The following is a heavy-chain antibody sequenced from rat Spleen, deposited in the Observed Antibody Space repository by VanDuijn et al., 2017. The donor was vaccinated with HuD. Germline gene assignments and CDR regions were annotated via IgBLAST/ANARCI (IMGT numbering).Heavy chain of an antibody. V-gene: IGHV5-27*01. D-gene: IGHD1-11*01. CDR3: TSLNYEGYIEEFDY. Sequence: EVQLVESGGGLVQPGRSLKLSCAASGFTFSYYDMTWVRQAPTKGLEWVASISPSGGSTYYRDSVKGRFTVSRDNAKSTLYLQMDSLRSEDTATYYCTSLNYEGYIEEFDYWGQGVMVTVSS. CDR2: ISPSGGST. J-gene: IGHJ2*01. CDR1: GFTFSYYD.